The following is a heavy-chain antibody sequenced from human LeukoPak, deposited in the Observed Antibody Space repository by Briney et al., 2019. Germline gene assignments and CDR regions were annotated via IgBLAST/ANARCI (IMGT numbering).Heavy chain of an antibody. V-gene: IGHV1-69*13. Sequence: SVKVSCKASGGTFSSYAISWVRQAPGQGLEWMGGIIPIFGTANYAQKFQGRVTITADESASTAYMELSSLRSEDTAVYYCASDRGDGYNLGYWGQGTLVTVSS. J-gene: IGHJ4*02. CDR1: GGTFSSYA. CDR3: ASDRGDGYNLGY. CDR2: IIPIFGTA. D-gene: IGHD5-24*01.